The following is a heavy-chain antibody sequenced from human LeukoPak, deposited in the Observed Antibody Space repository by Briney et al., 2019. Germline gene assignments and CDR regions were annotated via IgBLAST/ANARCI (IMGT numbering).Heavy chain of an antibody. CDR2: IWYDGSNK. D-gene: IGHD3-10*01. J-gene: IGHJ4*02. CDR1: GFTFSSYG. V-gene: IGHV3-33*01. Sequence: GRSLRLSCAASGFTFSSYGMHWVRQAPGKGLEWVAVIWYDGSNKYYADSVKGRFTISRDNSKNTLYLQMNSLRAEDTAVYYCARVRGVIIGYFDYWGQGTLVTVSS. CDR3: ARVRGVIIGYFDY.